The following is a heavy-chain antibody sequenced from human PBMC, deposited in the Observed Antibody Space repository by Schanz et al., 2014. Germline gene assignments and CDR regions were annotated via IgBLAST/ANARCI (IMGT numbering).Heavy chain of an antibody. Sequence: QVQLVQSGAEVKKPGSSVKVSCKASRSTFSSYTISWVRQARGQGLEWVGRFIPILDVGNYAQQFQGRVTFTADKSTSTAYMELSSLRYEDTALYSCARGTMPGTFDIWGQGTMVTVSS. CDR2: FIPILDVG. V-gene: IGHV1-69*02. CDR3: ARGTMPGTFDI. CDR1: RSTFSSYT. J-gene: IGHJ3*02. D-gene: IGHD2-2*01.